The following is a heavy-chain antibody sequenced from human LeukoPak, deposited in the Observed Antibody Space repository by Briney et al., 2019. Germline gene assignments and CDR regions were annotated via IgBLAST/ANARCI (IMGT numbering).Heavy chain of an antibody. CDR1: GFNFNRHG. J-gene: IGHJ4*02. CDR2: IQYHGSDI. D-gene: IGHD2-2*01. Sequence: PGGSLRLSCAASGFNFNRHGMHWVRQAPGKGLEWVAFIQYHGSDIFYADSVKGRFTISRDNSKNTLCLQMNSLRAEDTAVYYCAKDNPIEEVPGLGPGHWGQGTLVTVSS. CDR3: AKDNPIEEVPGLGPGH. V-gene: IGHV3-30*02.